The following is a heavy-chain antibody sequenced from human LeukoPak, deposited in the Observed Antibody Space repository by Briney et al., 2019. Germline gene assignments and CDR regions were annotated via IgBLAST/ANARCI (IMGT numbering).Heavy chain of an antibody. J-gene: IGHJ4*01. CDR3: ASQKNGASDY. Sequence: GGSLRLSCAASGFTFSNYWMSWVRQAPGKGLEWLTNIKQDGSERYYVDSVRGRFTISRDNAKNSLYLQMNSLRAEDTAVYYCASQKNGASDYWGQGTLVTVSS. V-gene: IGHV3-7*05. CDR2: IKQDGSER. CDR1: GFTFSNYW. D-gene: IGHD1-1*01.